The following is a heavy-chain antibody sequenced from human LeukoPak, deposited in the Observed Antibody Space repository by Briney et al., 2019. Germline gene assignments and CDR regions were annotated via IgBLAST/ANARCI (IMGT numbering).Heavy chain of an antibody. D-gene: IGHD4-17*01. Sequence: GGSLRLSCAASGLTFSSYARSWVRQAPGKGLEWVSAISGSGGSTYYADSVKGRFTISRDNSKNTLYLQMNSLRAEDTAVYYCAKVVHDYGDYGWYFDLWGRGTLVTVSS. CDR3: AKVVHDYGDYGWYFDL. V-gene: IGHV3-23*01. J-gene: IGHJ2*01. CDR1: GLTFSSYA. CDR2: ISGSGGST.